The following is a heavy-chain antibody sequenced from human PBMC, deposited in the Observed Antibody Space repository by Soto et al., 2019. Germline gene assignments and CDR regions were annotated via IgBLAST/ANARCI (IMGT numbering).Heavy chain of an antibody. CDR1: GGSVSSGSYY. V-gene: IGHV4-61*01. Sequence: QVQLQESGPGLVKPSETLSLTCTVSGGSVSSGSYYWSWIRQPPGKGLEWIGCIHYSGSTNYNPSLKSRVTISVATSKHQSSLKLSSVTAAGTAVYYCARSAGSPRYYGMGVWGQGTTVTVSS. D-gene: IGHD6-13*01. J-gene: IGHJ6*02. CDR2: IHYSGST. CDR3: ARSAGSPRYYGMGV.